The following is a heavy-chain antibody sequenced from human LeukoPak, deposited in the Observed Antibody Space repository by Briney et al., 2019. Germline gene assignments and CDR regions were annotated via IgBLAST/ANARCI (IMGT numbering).Heavy chain of an antibody. CDR3: ARSPHYYDSSGYPFGGGSAFDI. CDR1: GGSFSGYY. CDR2: INHSGST. V-gene: IGHV4-34*01. Sequence: SETLSLTCAVYGGSFSGYYWSWIRQPPGKGLEWIGEINHSGSTNYNPSLKSLVTISVDTSKNQFSLKLSSVTAADTAVYYCARSPHYYDSSGYPFGGGSAFDIWGQGTMVTVSS. D-gene: IGHD3-22*01. J-gene: IGHJ3*02.